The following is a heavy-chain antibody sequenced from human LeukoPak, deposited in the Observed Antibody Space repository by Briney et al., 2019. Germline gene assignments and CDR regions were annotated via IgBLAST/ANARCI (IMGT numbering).Heavy chain of an antibody. CDR1: GFTFGDHA. CDR3: GRGPIELWLHNGIDV. J-gene: IGHJ6*02. Sequence: GGSLRLSCSTSGFTFGDHAMSWVRQAPGKGLEWVGFIRSRAYRGTTEYAASVRDRFTISRGDSKSIAYLQMNSLKIDDTAVYFCGRGPIELWLHNGIDVWGQGTTVTVSS. D-gene: IGHD5-18*01. V-gene: IGHV3-49*04. CDR2: IRSRAYRGTT.